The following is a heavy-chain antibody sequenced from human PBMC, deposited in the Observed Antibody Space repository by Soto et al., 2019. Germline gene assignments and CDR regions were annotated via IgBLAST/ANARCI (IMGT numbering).Heavy chain of an antibody. CDR3: ARGIEGWYQGRYYYGMDV. J-gene: IGHJ6*02. CDR1: GGSVSSGSYY. Sequence: QVQLQESGPGLVKPSETLSLTCTVSGGSVSSGSYYWSWIRQPPGKGLEWIGYIYYSGSTNYNPYLKSRVTISVDTSKNQFSLKLSSVTAADTAVYYCARGIEGWYQGRYYYGMDVWGQWTTVTVSS. CDR2: IYYSGST. D-gene: IGHD6-19*01. V-gene: IGHV4-61*01.